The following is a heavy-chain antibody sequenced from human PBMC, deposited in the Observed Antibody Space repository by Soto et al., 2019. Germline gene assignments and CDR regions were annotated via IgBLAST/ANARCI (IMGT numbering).Heavy chain of an antibody. CDR3: ARGPPHRPEELDY. J-gene: IGHJ4*02. D-gene: IGHD3-10*01. CDR1: GYTFTSYD. Sequence: GASVKVSCKASGYTFTSYDINWVRQATGQGLEWMGWMNPNSGNTGYAQKFQGRVTMTRNTSISTAYMELSSLRSEDTAVYYCARGPPHRPEELDYWGQRPLVTFSS. CDR2: MNPNSGNT. V-gene: IGHV1-8*01.